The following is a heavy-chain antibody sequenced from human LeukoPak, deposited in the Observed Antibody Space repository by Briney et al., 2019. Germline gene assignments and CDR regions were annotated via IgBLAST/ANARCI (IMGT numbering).Heavy chain of an antibody. Sequence: ASVKVSCKASGYTFTSYYMHWVRQAPGQGLEWMGIINPSGGSTSYAQKFQGRVTMTRDTFTSTVYMELSSLRSEDTAVYYCLLYDYVWGSYRLIDYWGQGTLVTVSS. CDR2: INPSGGST. V-gene: IGHV1-46*01. CDR1: GYTFTSYY. D-gene: IGHD3-16*02. CDR3: LLYDYVWGSYRLIDY. J-gene: IGHJ4*02.